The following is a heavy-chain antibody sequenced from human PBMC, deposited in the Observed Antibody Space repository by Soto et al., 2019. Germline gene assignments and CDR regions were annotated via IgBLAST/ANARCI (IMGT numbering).Heavy chain of an antibody. J-gene: IGHJ4*02. CDR1: GGSINTYS. Sequence: LSLTCTVSGGSINTYSWSWIRQPPGTGLEWIGYIYYSGSYSGSTNYIPSLKSRVTISVDTSKNQFSLKLTSVTAADTAVYFCTKGGGDFWGQGTLVTVSS. V-gene: IGHV4-59*01. CDR2: IYYSGSYSGST. CDR3: TKGGGDF. D-gene: IGHD6-25*01.